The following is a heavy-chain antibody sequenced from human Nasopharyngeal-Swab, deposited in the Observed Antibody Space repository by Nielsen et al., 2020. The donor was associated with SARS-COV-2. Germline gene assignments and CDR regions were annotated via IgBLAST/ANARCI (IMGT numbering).Heavy chain of an antibody. V-gene: IGHV1-18*01. D-gene: IGHD6-19*01. J-gene: IGHJ4*02. CDR3: ARDIAVAGLFDY. CDR2: ISAYNGNT. Sequence: WVRQAPGQGLEWMGWISAYNGNTNYAQKLRGRVTMTTDTSTSTAYMELRSLRSDDTAVYYCARDIAVAGLFDYWGQGTLVTVSS.